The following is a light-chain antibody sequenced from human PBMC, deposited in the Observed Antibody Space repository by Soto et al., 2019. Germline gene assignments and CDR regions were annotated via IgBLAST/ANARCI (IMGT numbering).Light chain of an antibody. Sequence: QSALTQPPSASGTPGQSVTISCSGSSSSVGSNYISWYQRVPGAAPTLLIYRNDQRPSGVPDRFSGSRSATSASLAISGLRSEDEADYFCSGWDDSLDGPVFGGGTQLTVL. V-gene: IGLV1-47*01. CDR2: RND. CDR3: SGWDDSLDGPV. CDR1: SSSVGSNY. J-gene: IGLJ7*01.